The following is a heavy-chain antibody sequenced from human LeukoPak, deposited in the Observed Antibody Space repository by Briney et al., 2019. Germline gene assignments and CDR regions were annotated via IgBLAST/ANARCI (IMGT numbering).Heavy chain of an antibody. V-gene: IGHV1-46*01. CDR1: GYSFTSNY. Sequence: GASVTVSCKACGYSFTSNYIHWVRQAPGQGLEWMGMIYPRDGSTSYAQKFQGRVTVTRDTSTSTVHMELSGLRSEDTAVYYCARDQEAFDYWGQGTLVTVSS. J-gene: IGHJ4*02. CDR3: ARDQEAFDY. CDR2: IYPRDGST.